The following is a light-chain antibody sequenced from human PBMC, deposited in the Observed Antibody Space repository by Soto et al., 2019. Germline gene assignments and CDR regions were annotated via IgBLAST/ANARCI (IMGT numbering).Light chain of an antibody. CDR3: ERHSTAPTT. CDR1: QSVSKY. J-gene: IGKJ1*01. Sequence: RASQSVSKYLGWYQQKPGQAPRLFIYAASNRATGIPDRFIGSGSETDYTLAIRTLHSEESAVYICERHSTAPTTYGEGTKVDIK. CDR2: AAS. V-gene: IGKV3-11*01.